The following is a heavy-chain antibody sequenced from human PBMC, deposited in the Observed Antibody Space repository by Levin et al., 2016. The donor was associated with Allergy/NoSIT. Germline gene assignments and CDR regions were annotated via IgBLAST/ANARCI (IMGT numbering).Heavy chain of an antibody. CDR1: GGSISSTSYY. CDR3: ARHPNLWFGESPGDGMDV. V-gene: IGHV4-39*01. D-gene: IGHD3-10*01. Sequence: SETLSLTCTVSGGSISSTSYYWGWIRQPPGKGLEWIGTISYSGSTYYNPSLKSRVTISADTSKNQFSLKLSSVTAADTAVYYCARHPNLWFGESPGDGMDVWGQGTTVTVSS. CDR2: ISYSGST. J-gene: IGHJ6*02.